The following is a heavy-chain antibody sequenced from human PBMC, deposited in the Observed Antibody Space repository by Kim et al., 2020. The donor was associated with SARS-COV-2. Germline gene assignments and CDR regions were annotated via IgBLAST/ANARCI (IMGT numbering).Heavy chain of an antibody. J-gene: IGHJ4*02. CDR3: ARAYSSGWAYFDY. D-gene: IGHD6-19*01. V-gene: IGHV3-21*06. Sequence: YAGPVTSRVTNSGDNATNSLYLQMNSLRAEDTAVYYCARAYSSGWAYFDYWGQGTLVTVSS.